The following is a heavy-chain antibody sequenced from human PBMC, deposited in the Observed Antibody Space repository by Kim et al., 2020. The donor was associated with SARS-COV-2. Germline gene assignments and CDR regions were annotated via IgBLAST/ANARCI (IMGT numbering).Heavy chain of an antibody. Sequence: GGSLRVSCKASGFTFSNYIMQWVRQAPGKGPEWVSYISSQSTTIYYAGSVKGRFTVSRDNAKKSLYLQMNNLRDDDTAIYYCTREGYGGIAFDIWGQGTMVTVSS. CDR3: TREGYGGIAFDI. V-gene: IGHV3-48*02. CDR1: GFTFSNYI. J-gene: IGHJ3*02. D-gene: IGHD3-16*01. CDR2: ISSQSTTI.